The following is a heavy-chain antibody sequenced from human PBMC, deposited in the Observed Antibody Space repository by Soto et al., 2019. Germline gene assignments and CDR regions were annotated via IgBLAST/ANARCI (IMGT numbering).Heavy chain of an antibody. CDR2: ISYDGSNK. D-gene: IGHD6-19*01. V-gene: IGHV3-30-3*01. CDR3: ARPPRGQWLGGGYDY. CDR1: GFTFSSYA. J-gene: IGHJ4*02. Sequence: QVQLVESGGGVVQPGRSLRLSCAASGFTFSSYAMHWVRQAPGKGLEWVAVISYDGSNKYYADSVKGRFTISRDNSKNTLYLQMNSLRAEDTAVYYCARPPRGQWLGGGYDYWGQGTLVTVSS.